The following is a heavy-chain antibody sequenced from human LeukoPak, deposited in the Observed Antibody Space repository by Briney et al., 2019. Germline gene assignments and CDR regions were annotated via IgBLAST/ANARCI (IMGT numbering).Heavy chain of an antibody. D-gene: IGHD5-18*01. V-gene: IGHV3-7*01. J-gene: IGHJ4*02. Sequence: PGGSLRLSCAASGFTFSSYWMNWVRQAPGKGLEWVANINQDGNDKYYVDSVKGRFTISRDNAKRSLYLQMNSLRAEDTAVYYCARDLFSYGANQDDFWGQGTLVTVSS. CDR2: INQDGNDK. CDR1: GFTFSSYW. CDR3: ARDLFSYGANQDDF.